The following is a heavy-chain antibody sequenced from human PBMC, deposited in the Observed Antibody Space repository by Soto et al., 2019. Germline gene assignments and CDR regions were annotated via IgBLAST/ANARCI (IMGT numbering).Heavy chain of an antibody. Sequence: LRLSCAASGFTFSSCAMTWVRQAPGMGLQWVSAISDSGGSTYYADSVRGRFTISRDNSKNTLYLQLNSLGAEDTAVYYCAKDKPAAGSQWLVPIWGRGTLVTVSS. CDR3: AKDKPAAGSQWLVPI. D-gene: IGHD6-19*01. CDR1: GFTFSSCA. V-gene: IGHV3-23*01. J-gene: IGHJ4*02. CDR2: ISDSGGST.